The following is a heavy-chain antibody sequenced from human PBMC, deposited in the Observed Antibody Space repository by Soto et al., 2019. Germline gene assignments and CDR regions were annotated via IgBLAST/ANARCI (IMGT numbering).Heavy chain of an antibody. CDR1: GFNFNNYG. CDR2: IWNDGNGY. CDR3: PRRQIAPPTRRAASARGRIGA. J-gene: IGHJ6*04. V-gene: IGHV3-33*01. Sequence: QVQLVESGGGVVQRGRSLRLSCAASGFNFNNYGMHWVRQAPGKGLEGVAAIWNDGNGYYYANSGKGRITISRDNSKQTLYRRMSGLRAGTTAVYYGPRRQIAPPTRRAASARGRIGAWGKATTFTSSS. D-gene: IGHD6-25*01.